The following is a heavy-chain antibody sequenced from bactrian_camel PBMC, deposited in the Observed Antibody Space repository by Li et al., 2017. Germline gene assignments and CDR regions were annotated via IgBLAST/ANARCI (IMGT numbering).Heavy chain of an antibody. D-gene: IGHD1*01. J-gene: IGHJ7*01. Sequence: HVQLVESGGGSVQAGGSLRLSCAYTYGEGDMAWFRQAPGKEREAVAIIDNGGKLKYAESVKGRFTISLGNAKNIVYLQMDSLKPEDTGMYFCAVKLGLMDISTLMMGGKDYYAMDYWGKGTQVTVS. CDR1: YGEGD. V-gene: IGHV3S53*01. CDR2: IDNGGKL.